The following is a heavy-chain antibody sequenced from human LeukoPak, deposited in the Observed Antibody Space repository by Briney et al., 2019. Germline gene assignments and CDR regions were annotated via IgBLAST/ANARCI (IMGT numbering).Heavy chain of an antibody. V-gene: IGHV3-21*01. CDR2: ISSSSSYI. CDR1: GFTFSSYS. Sequence: PGGSLRLSCAASGFTFSSYSMNWVRQAPGKGLEWVSSISSSSSYIYYADSVKGRFTISRDNAKNSLYLQMNSLRAEDTAVYYCVRGARLLLSIAFDIWGQGTMVTVSS. J-gene: IGHJ3*02. D-gene: IGHD3-22*01. CDR3: VRGARLLLSIAFDI.